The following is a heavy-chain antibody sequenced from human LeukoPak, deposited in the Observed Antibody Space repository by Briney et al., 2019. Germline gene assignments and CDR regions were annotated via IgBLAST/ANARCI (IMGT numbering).Heavy chain of an antibody. D-gene: IGHD1-26*01. V-gene: IGHV4-34*01. Sequence: SETLSLTCTVSGGSISSYYWSWIRQPPGKGLEWIGEINHSGSTNYNPSLKSRVTISVDTSKNQLSLKLSSVTAADTAVYYCARGPRVGATQSPTDYWGQGTLVTVSS. CDR3: ARGPRVGATQSPTDY. CDR2: INHSGST. J-gene: IGHJ4*02. CDR1: GGSISSYY.